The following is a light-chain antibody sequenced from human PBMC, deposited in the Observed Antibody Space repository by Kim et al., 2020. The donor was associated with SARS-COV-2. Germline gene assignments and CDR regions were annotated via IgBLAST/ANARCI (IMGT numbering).Light chain of an antibody. V-gene: IGKV3-15*01. CDR3: QQYNNRPPIT. CDR1: QSVSSN. CDR2: GAS. Sequence: EIVMTQSPATLSVSPGERATLSCRASQSVSSNLAWYQQKPGQAPRLLIYGASTRATGIPARFSGSGSGTEFTLTISSLQSEDFAVYYCQQYNNRPPITFGQGTRLGIK. J-gene: IGKJ5*01.